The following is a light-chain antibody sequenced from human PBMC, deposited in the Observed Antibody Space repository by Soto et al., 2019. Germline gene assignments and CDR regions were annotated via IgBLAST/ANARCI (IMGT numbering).Light chain of an antibody. Sequence: DIQVTQSPSTLSASVCDRVTITCRASHPISSWLAWYQHKPGKAPKLLIYRASIPESGVPSRFSGSGSGIEFTLTITSLQPDDFATYYCQQYDNSSAVGQGTKVDI. CDR3: QQYDNSSA. CDR1: HPISSW. V-gene: IGKV1-5*03. CDR2: RAS. J-gene: IGKJ1*01.